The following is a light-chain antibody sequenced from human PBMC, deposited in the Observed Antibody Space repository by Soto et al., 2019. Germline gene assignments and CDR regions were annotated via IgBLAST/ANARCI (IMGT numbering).Light chain of an antibody. Sequence: QSALTQPRSVSGSPGQSVTISCTGTSSDVGGYNYVSWYQEHPGKAPKLMIYDVSERPSGVPDRFSGSKSGNTASLTISGLQAEDEADYYCCSYAGSSPALFGGGTKVTVL. CDR3: CSYAGSSPAL. V-gene: IGLV2-11*01. CDR1: SSDVGGYNY. CDR2: DVS. J-gene: IGLJ2*01.